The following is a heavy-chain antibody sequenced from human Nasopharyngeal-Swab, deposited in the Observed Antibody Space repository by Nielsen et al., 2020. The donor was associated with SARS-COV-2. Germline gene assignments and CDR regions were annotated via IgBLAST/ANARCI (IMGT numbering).Heavy chain of an antibody. CDR2: IRLNDGNT. J-gene: IGHJ3*02. CDR3: AREGDYEAFDI. Sequence: ASVKVSCKASGYSISNYAISWLRQAPGQGIEWLGSIRLNDGNTNYAQNVQGSVTMTADPSTSTAYMGLNSLTSVYTAVYSCAREGDYEAFDILGQGTRVSVSA. CDR1: GYSISNYA. V-gene: IGHV1-18*01. D-gene: IGHD3-16*01.